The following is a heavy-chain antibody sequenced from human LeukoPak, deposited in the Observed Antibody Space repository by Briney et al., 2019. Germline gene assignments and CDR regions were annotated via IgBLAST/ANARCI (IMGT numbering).Heavy chain of an antibody. CDR1: GGSISSYY. V-gene: IGHV4-59*12. Sequence: PSETLSLTCTVSGGSISSYYWSWIRQPPGKGLEWIGYIYYSGSTNYNPSLKSRVTISVDTSKNQFSLKLSSVTAADMAVYYCARGRLLHDYGGYFDYWGQGTLVTVSS. D-gene: IGHD4-23*01. CDR2: IYYSGST. CDR3: ARGRLLHDYGGYFDY. J-gene: IGHJ4*02.